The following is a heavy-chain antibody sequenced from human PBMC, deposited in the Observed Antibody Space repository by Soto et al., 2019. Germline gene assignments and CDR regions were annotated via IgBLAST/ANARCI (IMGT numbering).Heavy chain of an antibody. D-gene: IGHD4-17*01. CDR1: GFTFSTYG. CDR3: AKDLQSYGDYDYYCYGMDV. Sequence: QVQLVESGGGEVQPGRSLTISCAASGFTFSTYGMHWVRQTPGKGLEWVAVISYDGTNKFYSDSVKCRFTISRDNFKNTLTLQMNSLRADATAVYSCAKDLQSYGDYDYYCYGMDVWGLGTRVTVSS. J-gene: IGHJ6*02. CDR2: ISYDGTNK. V-gene: IGHV3-30*18.